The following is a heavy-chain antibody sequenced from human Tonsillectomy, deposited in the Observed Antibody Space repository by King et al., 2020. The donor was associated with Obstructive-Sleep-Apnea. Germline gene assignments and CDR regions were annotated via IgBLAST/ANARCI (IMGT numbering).Heavy chain of an antibody. CDR1: GGSFSNYP. J-gene: IGHJ4*02. V-gene: IGHV1-69*12. CDR2: ILPQLGTA. Sequence: QLVQSGADVKKPGSSVKISCKASGGSFSNYPISWVRQAPGQGLEWMGGILPQLGTANYPQKFQGRVTISADESTNTAFMELRNLRSDDTAVFYCATGIVGITPFDYWGQGTLVTVSS. D-gene: IGHD1-26*01. CDR3: ATGIVGITPFDY.